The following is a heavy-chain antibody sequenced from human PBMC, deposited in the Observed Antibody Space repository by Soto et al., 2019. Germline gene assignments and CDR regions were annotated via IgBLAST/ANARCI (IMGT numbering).Heavy chain of an antibody. Sequence: QVQLVQSGAEVKKPGASVKVSCKASGYTFTSYGISWVRQAPGQGLEWMGWISAYNGNTNYAQKLQGRVTXTXDXSPXTAYMELRSLRSDDTAVYYCASSLLVGYGLEGESDWGQGTLVTVSS. J-gene: IGHJ4*02. CDR3: ASSLLVGYGLEGESD. CDR1: GYTFTSYG. D-gene: IGHD5-18*01. CDR2: ISAYNGNT. V-gene: IGHV1-18*01.